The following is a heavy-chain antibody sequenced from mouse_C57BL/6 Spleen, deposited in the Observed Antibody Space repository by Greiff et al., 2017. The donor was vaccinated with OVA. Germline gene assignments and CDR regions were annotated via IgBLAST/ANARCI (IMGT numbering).Heavy chain of an antibody. CDR3: ARHVDYGSSPFFDY. D-gene: IGHD1-1*01. CDR2: ISNLAYSI. CDR1: GFTFSDYG. J-gene: IGHJ2*01. V-gene: IGHV5-15*01. Sequence: EVKLVESGGGLVQPGGSLKLSCAASGFTFSDYGMAWVRQAPRKGPEWVAFISNLAYSIYYADTVTGRFTISRENAKNTLYLEMSSLRSEDTAMYYCARHVDYGSSPFFDYWGQGTTLTVSS.